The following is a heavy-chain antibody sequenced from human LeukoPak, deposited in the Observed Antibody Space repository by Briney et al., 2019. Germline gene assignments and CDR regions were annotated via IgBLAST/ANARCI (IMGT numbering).Heavy chain of an antibody. CDR3: AGDLNCSGGSCYSGWFDP. V-gene: IGHV1-18*01. CDR1: GYTFTSYG. Sequence: ASVKVSCKASGYTFTSYGISWVRQAPGQGLEWMGWISAYNGNTNYAQKLQGRVTMTTDTSTSTAYMELRSLRSDDTAVYYCAGDLNCSGGSCYSGWFDPWGQGTLITVSS. J-gene: IGHJ5*02. D-gene: IGHD2-15*01. CDR2: ISAYNGNT.